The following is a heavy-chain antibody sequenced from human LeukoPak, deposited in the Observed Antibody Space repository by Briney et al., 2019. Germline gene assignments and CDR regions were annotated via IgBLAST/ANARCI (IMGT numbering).Heavy chain of an antibody. Sequence: GGSLRLSCAASGFTFSSYSMSWVRQAPGKGLEWVSDIRGSGGSTHYADSVKGRFTISRDNSKNTLDLQMNSVRAEDRGVYCCAKGSFDSSGYYSNYFDYSGQGALVTVSP. V-gene: IGHV3-23*01. CDR2: IRGSGGST. CDR3: AKGSFDSSGYYSNYFDY. D-gene: IGHD3-22*01. CDR1: GFTFSSYS. J-gene: IGHJ4*02.